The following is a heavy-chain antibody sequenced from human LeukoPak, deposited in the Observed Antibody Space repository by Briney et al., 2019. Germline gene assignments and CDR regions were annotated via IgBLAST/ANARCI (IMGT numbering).Heavy chain of an antibody. CDR3: ARNSHGYSSGWLQFNFDY. D-gene: IGHD6-19*01. J-gene: IGHJ4*02. V-gene: IGHV1-18*01. CDR2: INTYNGNT. CDR1: GYTFTTYG. Sequence: ASVKVSCKASGYTFTTYGVSWVRQAPGQGLEWMGWINTYNGNTNYAQKLQGRVTMTTDTSTSTAYMELRSLRSDDTAVYYCARNSHGYSSGWLQFNFDYWGQGTLVTVSS.